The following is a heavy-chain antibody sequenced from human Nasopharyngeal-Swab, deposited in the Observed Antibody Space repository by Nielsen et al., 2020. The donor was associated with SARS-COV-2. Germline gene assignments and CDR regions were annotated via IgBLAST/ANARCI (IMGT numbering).Heavy chain of an antibody. V-gene: IGHV4-30-2*04. J-gene: IGHJ4*02. D-gene: IGHD3-10*01. CDR2: IYYSGST. Sequence: RQAPGKGPEWIGYIYYSGSTYYNPSLKSRVTISVDTSKNQFSLKLSSVTAADTAVYYCARDPGRGFDYWGQGTLVTVSS. CDR3: ARDPGRGFDY.